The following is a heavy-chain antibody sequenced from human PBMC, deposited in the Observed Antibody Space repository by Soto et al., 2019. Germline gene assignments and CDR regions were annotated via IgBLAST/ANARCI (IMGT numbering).Heavy chain of an antibody. CDR1: GYRFTAYY. CDR3: ARDGNFAFRGYSFAFYF. D-gene: IGHD5-18*01. J-gene: IGHJ4*02. V-gene: IGHV1-2*06. Sequence: QVQLVQSGAEVKKPGASVRVSCEASGYRFTAYYIHWVRQAPGQGLEWMGRMNLDTGGTTYAQKFQGRVTMTRDTSISTAYMEVSSVKSDDTAMYYCARDGNFAFRGYSFAFYFWGQGTLVTVSS. CDR2: MNLDTGGT.